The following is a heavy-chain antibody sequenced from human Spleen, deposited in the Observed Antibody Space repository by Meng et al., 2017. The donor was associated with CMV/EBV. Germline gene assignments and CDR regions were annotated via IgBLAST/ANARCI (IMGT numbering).Heavy chain of an antibody. Sequence: GGSLRLSCAAYGLTVSSNYMSWVRQAPGKGLEWVSIIYRGDDTYYAGSVKGRFTISRDNLNNTLYLQMSSLRAEDTAVYYFVRDRLNWNYGLGVYQYSGMDVWGQGTTVTVSS. V-gene: IGHV3-66*02. D-gene: IGHD1-7*01. CDR2: IYRGDDT. CDR3: VRDRLNWNYGLGVYQYSGMDV. J-gene: IGHJ6*02. CDR1: GLTVSSNY.